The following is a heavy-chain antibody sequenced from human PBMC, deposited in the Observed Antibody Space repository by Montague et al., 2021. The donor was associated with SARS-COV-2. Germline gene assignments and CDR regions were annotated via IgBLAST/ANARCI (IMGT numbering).Heavy chain of an antibody. Sequence: SETLSLTCTVSGGSISSSSYYWGWIRQPPGKGLEWIGSIYYSGSIYYNPSLKSRVTISVDTSKNQFSLKLSSVTAADTAVYYCARAGRQQLVRLSGMDVWGQGNTVTVSS. D-gene: IGHD6-13*01. V-gene: IGHV4-39*07. J-gene: IGHJ6*02. CDR2: IYYSGSI. CDR3: ARAGRQQLVRLSGMDV. CDR1: GGSISSSSYY.